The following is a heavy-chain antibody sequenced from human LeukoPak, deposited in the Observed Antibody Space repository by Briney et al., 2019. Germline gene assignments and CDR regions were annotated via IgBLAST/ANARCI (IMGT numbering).Heavy chain of an antibody. CDR1: GGSISSGGYY. J-gene: IGHJ4*02. Sequence: SETLSLTCTVSGGSISSGGYYWSWIRQHPGKGLEWIGYIYYSGSTYYNPSLKSRVTILVDTSKNQFSLKLSSVTAADTAVYYCASEGRFLAIDYWGQGTLVTVSS. CDR2: IYYSGST. D-gene: IGHD3-3*01. V-gene: IGHV4-31*03. CDR3: ASEGRFLAIDY.